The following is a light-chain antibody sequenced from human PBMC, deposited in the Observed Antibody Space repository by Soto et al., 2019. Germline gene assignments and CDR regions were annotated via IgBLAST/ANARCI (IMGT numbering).Light chain of an antibody. CDR1: QSISSW. Sequence: DLQMTQSPSTLSASVGDRVTITCRASQSISSWLAWYQQKPGKAPKLLIYKASSLESGVPSRFRGSGSGTEFTLTISSLQPDDFETSYCQQYNSYPYSFGQGTKLESK. CDR3: QQYNSYPYS. CDR2: KAS. J-gene: IGKJ2*01. V-gene: IGKV1-5*03.